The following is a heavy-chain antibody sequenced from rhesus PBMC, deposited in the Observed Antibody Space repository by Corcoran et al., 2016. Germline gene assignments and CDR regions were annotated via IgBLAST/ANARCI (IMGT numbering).Heavy chain of an antibody. CDR1: GGSISDSYY. Sequence: QVQLQESGPGLVKPSETLSLTCTVSGGSISDSYYWSWIRQSPGKGLEWVGRIYGNDGSTTYNPSLKRRVTISSDTSKNQISLRLLSVTAADTAVHFCAKSQGFCSGSACPFDVWGPGVLVTVSS. CDR3: AKSQGFCSGSACPFDV. J-gene: IGHJ5-1*01. V-gene: IGHV4-143*01. CDR2: IYGNDGST. D-gene: IGHD2-33*01.